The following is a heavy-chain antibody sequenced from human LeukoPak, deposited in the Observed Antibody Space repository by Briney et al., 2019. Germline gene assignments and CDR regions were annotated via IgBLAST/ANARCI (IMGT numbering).Heavy chain of an antibody. CDR3: ARVSGYSGYDYSPLDY. J-gene: IGHJ4*02. D-gene: IGHD5-12*01. Sequence: GGSLRLSCAASGFTFSSYWMHWVRQAPGKGLEWVSSISSSSSYIYYADSVKGRFTISRDNAKNSLYLQMNSLRAEDTAVYYCARVSGYSGYDYSPLDYWGQGTLVTVSS. CDR1: GFTFSSYW. V-gene: IGHV3-21*01. CDR2: ISSSSSYI.